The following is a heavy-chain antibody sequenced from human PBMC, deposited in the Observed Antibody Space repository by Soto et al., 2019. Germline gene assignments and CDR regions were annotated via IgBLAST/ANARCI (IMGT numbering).Heavy chain of an antibody. V-gene: IGHV3-66*01. CDR2: TYSGGST. CDR3: ARDGRGRSGWAVLDY. Sequence: EVQLVESGGGLVQPGGSLRLSCAASGFTVSSDYMSWVRQAPGKGLEWVSVTYSGGSTYYADSVKGRFTVSRDNSKNTLYLQMSSLRVEDTAVYYCARDGRGRSGWAVLDYWGQGTLVTVSS. J-gene: IGHJ4*02. CDR1: GFTVSSDY. D-gene: IGHD6-25*01.